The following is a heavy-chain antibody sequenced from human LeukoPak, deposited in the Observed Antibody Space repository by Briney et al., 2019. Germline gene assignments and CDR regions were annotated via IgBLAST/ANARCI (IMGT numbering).Heavy chain of an antibody. CDR2: IYYSGGT. CDR3: ARDGSGY. CDR1: GDSISSSNYY. Sequence: TSETLSLTCTVSGDSISSSNYYWGWIRQPPGKGLEWIGSIYYSGGTYYNPPLKSRVTISLDTSKNQFSLKLTSVTAADTAVYYCARDGSGYWGQGTLVTVSS. J-gene: IGHJ4*02. D-gene: IGHD3-3*01. V-gene: IGHV4-39*07.